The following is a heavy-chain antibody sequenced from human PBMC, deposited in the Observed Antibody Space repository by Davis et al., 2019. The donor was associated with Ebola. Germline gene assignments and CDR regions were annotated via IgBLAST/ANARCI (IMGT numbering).Heavy chain of an antibody. CDR1: GFTFSSYA. CDR3: ARGGRWYDIMTEASLMDV. V-gene: IGHV3-23*01. J-gene: IGHJ6*04. CDR2: ISGSGGST. D-gene: IGHD3-9*01. Sequence: GESLKISCAASGFTFSSYAMSWVRQAPGKGLEWISAISGSGGSTYYADSVKGRFTISRDNSKNTLYLQMNGLRGEDAAVYYCARGGRWYDIMTEASLMDVWGKGTTVAVSS.